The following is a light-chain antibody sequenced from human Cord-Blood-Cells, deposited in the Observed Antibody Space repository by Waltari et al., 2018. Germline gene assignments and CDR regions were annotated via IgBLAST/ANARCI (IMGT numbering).Light chain of an antibody. V-gene: IGKV4-1*01. J-gene: IGKJ4*01. CDR1: QSVLYSSNNKNY. CDR3: QQYYSTPLT. Sequence: DIVMTQSPDSLAVSLGERATINCKSSQSVLYSSNNKNYLPGYQQKPVQPPKLLIYWASTRESGVPDRFSGSGSGTDFTLTISSLQAEDVAVYYCQQYYSTPLTFGGGTKVEIK. CDR2: WAS.